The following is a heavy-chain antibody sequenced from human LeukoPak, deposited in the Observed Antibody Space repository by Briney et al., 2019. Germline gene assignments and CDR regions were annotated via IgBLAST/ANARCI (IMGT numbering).Heavy chain of an antibody. CDR2: IWYNGSNK. J-gene: IGHJ4*02. CDR3: ARAARPYYYDSSGYFYFDY. Sequence: PGRSLRLSCAASGFTFSSYGMHWVRQAPGKGLEWVAVIWYNGSNKYYADSVKGRFTISRDNSKNTLYLQMNSLRAEDTAVYYCARAARPYYYDSSGYFYFDYWGQGTLVTVSS. V-gene: IGHV3-33*01. CDR1: GFTFSSYG. D-gene: IGHD3-22*01.